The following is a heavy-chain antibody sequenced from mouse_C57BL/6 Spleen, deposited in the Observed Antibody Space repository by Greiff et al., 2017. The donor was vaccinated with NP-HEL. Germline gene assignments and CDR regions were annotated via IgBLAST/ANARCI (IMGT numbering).Heavy chain of an antibody. CDR2: INPSSGYT. D-gene: IGHD1-1*02. J-gene: IGHJ2*01. V-gene: IGHV1-4*01. Sequence: VQLVESGAELARPGASVKMSCKASGYTFTSYTMHWVKQRPGKGLEWIGYINPSSGYTKYNQKFKDKATLTADKSSSTAYMQLSSLTSEDSAVYNCARYGGRYYFDYWGQGTTLTVSS. CDR1: GYTFTSYT. CDR3: ARYGGRYYFDY.